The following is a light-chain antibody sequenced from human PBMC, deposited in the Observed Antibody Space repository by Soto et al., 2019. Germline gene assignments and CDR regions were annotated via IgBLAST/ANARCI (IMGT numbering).Light chain of an antibody. Sequence: DIVMTQSPDSLAVSLGERATINCKSSQRGLYSSNNKNYLAWYQQKLGQPPKLLIYWASTRESGVPDRFSGSGSGTDFTLTISSLQAEDVAVYYCQQYYSTLALTFGGGTKGDI. CDR2: WAS. J-gene: IGKJ4*01. CDR3: QQYYSTLALT. V-gene: IGKV4-1*01. CDR1: QRGLYSSNNKNY.